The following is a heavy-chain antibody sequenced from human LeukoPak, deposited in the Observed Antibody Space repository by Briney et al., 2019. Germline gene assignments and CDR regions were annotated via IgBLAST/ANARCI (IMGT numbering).Heavy chain of an antibody. CDR3: AKEPIVPAGPYQTYYFDY. CDR2: IRYDGSNK. CDR1: GFTFSSYG. J-gene: IGHJ4*02. Sequence: PGGSLRLSCAASGFTFSSYGMHWVRQAPGKGLEWVAFIRYDGSNKYYADSVKGRFTISRDNSKNTLYLQMNSLRAEDTAVYYCAKEPIVPAGPYQTYYFDYWGQGTLVTVSS. D-gene: IGHD2-2*01. V-gene: IGHV3-30*02.